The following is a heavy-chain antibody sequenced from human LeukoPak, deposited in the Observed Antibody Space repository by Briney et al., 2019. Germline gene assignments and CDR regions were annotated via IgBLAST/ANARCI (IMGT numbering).Heavy chain of an antibody. CDR2: ISYDGSNK. J-gene: IGHJ5*02. CDR3: AKDDGVAVAGTGTFDP. D-gene: IGHD6-19*01. CDR1: GFTFSSYG. V-gene: IGHV3-30*18. Sequence: GGSLRLSCAASGFTFSSYGMHWVRQAPGKGLEWVAVISYDGSNKYYADSVKGRFTISRDNSKNTLYLQMNSLRAEDTAVYYCAKDDGVAVAGTGTFDPWGQGILVTVSS.